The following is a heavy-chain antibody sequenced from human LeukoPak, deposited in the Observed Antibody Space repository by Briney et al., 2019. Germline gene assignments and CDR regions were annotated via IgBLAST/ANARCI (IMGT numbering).Heavy chain of an antibody. J-gene: IGHJ4*02. V-gene: IGHV1-8*01. CDR1: GYTFTSYD. Sequence: ASVKVSCKASGYTFTSYDINWVRQATGQGLEWMGWMNPNSGNTGYAQKFQGRVTMTRNTSISTAYMELSSLRSEDTAAYYCARGYYYDCSGYYAAWGQGTLVTVSS. CDR2: MNPNSGNT. D-gene: IGHD3-22*01. CDR3: ARGYYYDCSGYYAA.